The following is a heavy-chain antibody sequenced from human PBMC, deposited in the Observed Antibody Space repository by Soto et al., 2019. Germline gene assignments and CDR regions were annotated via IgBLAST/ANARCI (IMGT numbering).Heavy chain of an antibody. J-gene: IGHJ4*02. D-gene: IGHD2-15*01. Sequence: GESLKISCAASGFTFSSYAMSWVRQAPGKGLEWVSAISGSGGSTYYADSVKGRFTISRDNSKNTLYLQMNSLRAEDTAVYYCAKEGYCSGGSCYFDYWGQGTLVTVSS. CDR3: AKEGYCSGGSCYFDY. CDR2: ISGSGGST. V-gene: IGHV3-23*01. CDR1: GFTFSSYA.